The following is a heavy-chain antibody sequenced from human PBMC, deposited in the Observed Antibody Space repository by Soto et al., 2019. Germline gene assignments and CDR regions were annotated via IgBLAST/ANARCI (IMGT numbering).Heavy chain of an antibody. CDR1: GYTFTGYY. CDR3: ARPFEKILTGYADMKNPYYYYGMGV. D-gene: IGHD3-9*01. V-gene: IGHV1-2*04. J-gene: IGHJ6*02. CDR2: IDPNSGGT. Sequence: GASVKVSCKASGYTFTGYYMHWVRQAPGQGLEWMGWIDPNSGGTNYAQKFQGWVTMTRDTSISTAYMELSRLRSDDTAVYYCARPFEKILTGYADMKNPYYYYGMGVWGQGTTVTVSS.